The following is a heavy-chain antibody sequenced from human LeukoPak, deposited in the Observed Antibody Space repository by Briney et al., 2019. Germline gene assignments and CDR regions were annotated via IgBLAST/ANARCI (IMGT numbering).Heavy chain of an antibody. CDR2: IYSGGST. D-gene: IGHD5-12*01. V-gene: IGHV3-66*01. CDR3: ARGPYSGYYYGMDV. Sequence: PGGSLRLSCAASGFTFSSYAMSWVRQAPGKGLEWVSVIYSGGSTYYADSVKGRFTISRDNSKNTLYLQMNSLRAEDTAVYYCARGPYSGYYYGMDVWGQGTTVTVSS. J-gene: IGHJ6*02. CDR1: GFTFSSYA.